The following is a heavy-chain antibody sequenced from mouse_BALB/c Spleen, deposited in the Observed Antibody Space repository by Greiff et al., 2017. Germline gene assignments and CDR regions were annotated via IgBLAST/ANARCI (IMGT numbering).Heavy chain of an antibody. CDR1: GFTFSSYG. Sequence: EVMLVESGGGLVQPGGSLKLSCAASGFTFSSYGMSWVRQTPDKRLELVATINSNGGSTYYPDSVKGRFTISRDNAKNTLYLQMSSLKSEDTAMYYCARGGIYYGNYEGFAYWGQGTLVTVSA. J-gene: IGHJ3*01. CDR2: INSNGGST. V-gene: IGHV5-6-3*01. D-gene: IGHD2-1*01. CDR3: ARGGIYYGNYEGFAY.